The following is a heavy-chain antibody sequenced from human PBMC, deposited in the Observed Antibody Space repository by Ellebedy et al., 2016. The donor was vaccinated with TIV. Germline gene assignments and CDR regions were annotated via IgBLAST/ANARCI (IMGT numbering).Heavy chain of an antibody. D-gene: IGHD5-18*01. CDR1: GFSFSSYS. CDR3: ARGYGYGFSSPTWFGP. Sequence: GESLKISCAASGFSFSSYSMSWVRQAPGKELEWLSFISTGGDHINYADSVKGRISVSRDNAKNSLYLQLDSLRVEDTAVYYCARGYGYGFSSPTWFGPWGQGTLVTVSS. V-gene: IGHV3-21*05. CDR2: ISTGGDHI. J-gene: IGHJ5*02.